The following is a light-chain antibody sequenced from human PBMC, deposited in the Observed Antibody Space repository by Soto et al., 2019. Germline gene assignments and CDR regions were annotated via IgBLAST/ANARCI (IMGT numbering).Light chain of an antibody. Sequence: DIQMTQSPSTLAASVGDTVTMTCRSSSKWLAWYQKKPGKAPKLLIYDVSNLERGVPPRFSGSTSGAESTPTITGLRPVDLGTYYCKTPIDFIFGRGTKVGSN. V-gene: IGKV1-5*01. J-gene: IGKJ2*01. CDR2: DVS. CDR1: SSSKW. CDR3: KTPIDFI.